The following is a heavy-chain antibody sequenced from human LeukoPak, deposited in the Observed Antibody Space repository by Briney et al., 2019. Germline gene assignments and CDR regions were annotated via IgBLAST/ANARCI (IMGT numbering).Heavy chain of an antibody. CDR1: GYSISSGYY. Sequence: NPSETLSLTCTVSGYSISSGYYWGWIRPPPGKGLEWTGSIDHSGSTYYNPSLKSRITIPVDTSKNQFSLKLTSVTATDTAMYYCARQTGSGLFTLPGGQGTLVTVSS. D-gene: IGHD3/OR15-3a*01. CDR3: ARQTGSGLFTLP. CDR2: IDHSGST. J-gene: IGHJ4*02. V-gene: IGHV4-38-2*02.